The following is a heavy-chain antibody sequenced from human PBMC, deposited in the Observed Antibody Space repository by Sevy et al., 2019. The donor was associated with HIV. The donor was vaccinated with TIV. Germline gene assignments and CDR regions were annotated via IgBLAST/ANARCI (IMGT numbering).Heavy chain of an antibody. Sequence: GGSLRLSCAASGFTFSSYGMHWVRQAPGKGLEWVAVISYDGSNKYYADSVKGRFTISRDNSKNTLYLQMNSLRAEDTAVYYCAKDKAYYYDSSRYPCFDYRGQGTLVTVSS. V-gene: IGHV3-30*18. CDR2: ISYDGSNK. CDR1: GFTFSSYG. CDR3: AKDKAYYYDSSRYPCFDY. J-gene: IGHJ4*02. D-gene: IGHD3-22*01.